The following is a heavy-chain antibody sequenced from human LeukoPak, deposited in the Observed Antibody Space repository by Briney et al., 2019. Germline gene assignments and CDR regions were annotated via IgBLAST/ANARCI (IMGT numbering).Heavy chain of an antibody. CDR2: IKQDGSEK. Sequence: GGSLRLSCAASGFTFSSYWMSWVRQAPGKGLEWVANIKQDGSEKYYVDSVKGRFTISRDNAKNSLYLQMNSLRAEDTAVYYCARDPPYYDILTGYYKDYWGQGTLVTVSS. CDR1: GFTFSSYW. V-gene: IGHV3-7*01. J-gene: IGHJ4*02. D-gene: IGHD3-9*01. CDR3: ARDPPYYDILTGYYKDY.